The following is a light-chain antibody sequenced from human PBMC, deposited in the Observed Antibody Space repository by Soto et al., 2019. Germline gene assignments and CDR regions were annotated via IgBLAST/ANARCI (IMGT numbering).Light chain of an antibody. Sequence: EIRITQSPATLSVSPGERATLSCRASQSVSSNLAWYQQKPGQAPRLLIYGASTRATGIPARFSGSGSGTEFTLTISSLPSEDFAVYYCHQYNTWPPVTFGQGTKLDI. J-gene: IGKJ1*01. CDR3: HQYNTWPPVT. V-gene: IGKV3-15*01. CDR1: QSVSSN. CDR2: GAS.